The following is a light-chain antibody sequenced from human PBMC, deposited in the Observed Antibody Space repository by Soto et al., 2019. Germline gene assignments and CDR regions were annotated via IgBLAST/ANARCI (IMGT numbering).Light chain of an antibody. CDR3: HSFDSRIIGLL. CDR2: GNI. J-gene: IGLJ2*01. CDR1: NSNIGAGYD. V-gene: IGLV1-40*01. Sequence: QSALTQPPSVTGAPGQRVTISCTGSNSNIGAGYDVHWYRQFPGTAPKLLIYGNINRPSGVPDRFSGSKSGTSASLAITGLQAEDEDHYYCHSFDSRIIGLLFGGGTKVTVL.